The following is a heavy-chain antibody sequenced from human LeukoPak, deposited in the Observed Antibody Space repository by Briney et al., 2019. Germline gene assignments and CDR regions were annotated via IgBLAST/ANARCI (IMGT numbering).Heavy chain of an antibody. V-gene: IGHV4-59*01. J-gene: IGHJ4*02. CDR1: GGSISSYY. D-gene: IGHD5-12*01. CDR3: ARRGPYSGYDYDY. CDR2: IYYSGST. Sequence: PETLSLTCTVSGGSISSYYWSWIRQPPGKGLEWIGYIYYSGSTNYNPSLKSRVTISVDTSKNQFSLKLSSVTAADTAVYYCARRGPYSGYDYDYWGQGTLVTVSS.